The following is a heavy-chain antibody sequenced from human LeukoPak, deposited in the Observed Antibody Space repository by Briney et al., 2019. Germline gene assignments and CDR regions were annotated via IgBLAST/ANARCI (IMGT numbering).Heavy chain of an antibody. Sequence: SQTLSLTCVISGDSVSSNSAAWNWIRQSPSRGLEWLGRTYYRSKWYNDYAVSVKGRITINPYTSKNQFSLQLNSVTPEDTAVYYCARARSSGWSMAAQDAFDIWGQGTMVTVSS. V-gene: IGHV6-1*01. D-gene: IGHD6-19*01. CDR1: GDSVSSNSAA. CDR3: ARARSSGWSMAAQDAFDI. J-gene: IGHJ3*02. CDR2: TYYRSKWYN.